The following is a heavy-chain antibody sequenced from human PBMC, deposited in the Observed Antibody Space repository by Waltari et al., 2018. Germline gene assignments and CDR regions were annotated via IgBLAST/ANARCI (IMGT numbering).Heavy chain of an antibody. CDR3: AKAHFYDTSGYIEH. CDR2: INGYGDKT. V-gene: IGHV3-23*01. Sequence: EVQVLESGGGLVQPGGSLRLTCAASGFIFNTYPINWVRQAPGKGLEWVSGINGYGDKTYYADSVKGRFTLSRDNSRNTLSLQMNSLRAEDTVVYYCAKAHFYDTSGYIEHWGQGTLVTVSS. CDR1: GFIFNTYP. D-gene: IGHD3-22*01. J-gene: IGHJ5*02.